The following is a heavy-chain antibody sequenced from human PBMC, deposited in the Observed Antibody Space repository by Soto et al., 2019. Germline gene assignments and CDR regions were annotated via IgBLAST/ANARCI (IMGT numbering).Heavy chain of an antibody. CDR2: ISSSSSYI. D-gene: IGHD7-27*01. CDR3: AHFPHKPLTLDY. J-gene: IGHJ4*02. Sequence: GGSLRLSCAASGFTLSSYSMNWVRQAPGKGLEWVSSISSSSSYIYYADSVKGRFTISRDNAKNSLYLQMNSLRAEDTAVYYCAHFPHKPLTLDYWGQGTLVTVSS. CDR1: GFTLSSYS. V-gene: IGHV3-21*01.